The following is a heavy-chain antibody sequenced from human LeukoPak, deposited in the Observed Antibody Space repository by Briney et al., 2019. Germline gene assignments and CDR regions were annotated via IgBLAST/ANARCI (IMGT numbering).Heavy chain of an antibody. CDR1: GFTFSSYA. CDR2: ISSNGGST. V-gene: IGHV3-64*01. Sequence: PGGSLRLSCAASGFTFSSYAMHWVRQAPGKGLEYVSAISSNGGSTYYANSVKGRFTISRDNSKNTLYLQMGSLRAEDMAVYYCARDGRVYYYDSSGPLGESWFDPWGQGTLVTVSS. CDR3: ARDGRVYYYDSSGPLGESWFDP. J-gene: IGHJ5*02. D-gene: IGHD3-22*01.